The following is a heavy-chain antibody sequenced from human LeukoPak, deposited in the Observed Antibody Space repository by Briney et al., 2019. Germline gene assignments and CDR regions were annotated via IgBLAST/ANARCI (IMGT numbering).Heavy chain of an antibody. Sequence: SETLSLTCDVSGGSITQTNYWTWVRQPPGKGLEWIGYISYSGSSTYNPSLKSRVTISVDTSKNQFSLNLSSVTAADTAKYYCARDSPMVRGLIGYFDLWGRGTLVTVSS. CDR3: ARDSPMVRGLIGYFDL. V-gene: IGHV4-59*01. CDR2: ISYSGSS. CDR1: GGSITQTNY. D-gene: IGHD3-10*01. J-gene: IGHJ2*01.